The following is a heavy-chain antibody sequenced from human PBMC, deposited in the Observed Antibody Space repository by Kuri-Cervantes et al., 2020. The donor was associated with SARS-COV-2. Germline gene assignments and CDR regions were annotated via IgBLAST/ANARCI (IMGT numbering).Heavy chain of an antibody. D-gene: IGHD6-13*01. CDR3: ARDDFSYGSNHFDI. CDR1: GFIFSNAW. Sequence: GSLRLSCAASGFIFSNAWMSWVRQAPGKGLEWIAYMYYNVKTTYNPSLKSRVTISADTSKNQFSLKLTSVTAADTAVYYCARDDFSYGSNHFDIWGQGILVTVSS. CDR2: MYYNVKT. J-gene: IGHJ4*02. V-gene: IGHV4-59*01.